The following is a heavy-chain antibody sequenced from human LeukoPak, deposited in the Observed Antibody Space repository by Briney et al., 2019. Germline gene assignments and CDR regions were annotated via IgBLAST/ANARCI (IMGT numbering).Heavy chain of an antibody. J-gene: IGHJ4*02. CDR3: ARFPSIAAYDY. D-gene: IGHD6-13*01. CDR2: ISYDGSNK. CDR1: GFTFSSYA. V-gene: IGHV3-30*04. Sequence: GGSLRLSCAASGFTFSSYAMHWVRQAPGKGLEWVAVISYDGSNKYYADSVKGRFTISRDSSKNTLYLQMNSLRAEDTAVYYCARFPSIAAYDYWGQGTLVTVSS.